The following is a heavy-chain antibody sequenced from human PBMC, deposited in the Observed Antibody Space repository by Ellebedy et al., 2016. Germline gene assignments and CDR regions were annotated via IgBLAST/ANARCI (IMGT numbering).Heavy chain of an antibody. Sequence: ASVKVSCKASGYTFTGYYLHWVRQAPGQGLEWMGWINPNNGGRKYAQQFQGRVTLTRDTSINTAYMELSSLRSDDTAVYYCTRGFSIAVAGNWFDPWGQGTLVTVSS. CDR2: INPNNGGR. CDR3: TRGFSIAVAGNWFDP. CDR1: GYTFTGYY. V-gene: IGHV1-2*02. J-gene: IGHJ5*02. D-gene: IGHD6-19*01.